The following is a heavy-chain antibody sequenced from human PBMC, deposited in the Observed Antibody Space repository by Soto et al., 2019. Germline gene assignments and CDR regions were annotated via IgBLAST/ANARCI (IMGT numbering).Heavy chain of an antibody. CDR2: ISAYNGNT. Sequence: QVQLVQSGAEVKKPGASVKVSCKASGYTFTNFGISWVRQAPGQGLEWMGWISAYNGNTNYAQNFQGRVTMTTDTSPRTAYMELRSRRSDAAAVYYCARGGTPTDYWGQGPLVTVSS. CDR1: GYTFTNFG. J-gene: IGHJ4*02. CDR3: ARGGTPTDY. D-gene: IGHD3-16*01. V-gene: IGHV1-18*01.